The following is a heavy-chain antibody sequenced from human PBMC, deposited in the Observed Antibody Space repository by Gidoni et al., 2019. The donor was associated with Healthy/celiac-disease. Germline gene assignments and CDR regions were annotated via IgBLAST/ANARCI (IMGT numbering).Heavy chain of an antibody. CDR3: VEDSLLGYCSSTSCPLDYYGMDV. J-gene: IGHJ6*02. Sequence: EVQMVASGGGLVQTGGSLGLSCSASGFAFSSFAITWVREAPGKGLEYGAASRSNGCSTYYEASVKGRFTIYRDNSKNTLYLQMSSMRAEDTAVYYCVEDSLLGYCSSTSCPLDYYGMDVWGQGTTVTVSS. D-gene: IGHD2-2*03. CDR2: SRSNGCST. CDR1: GFAFSSFA. V-gene: IGHV3-64D*06.